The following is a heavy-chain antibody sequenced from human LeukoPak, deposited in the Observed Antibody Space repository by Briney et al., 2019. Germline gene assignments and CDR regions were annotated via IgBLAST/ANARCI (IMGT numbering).Heavy chain of an antibody. CDR1: GFTFSSYW. V-gene: IGHV3-74*01. Sequence: GGSLRLSCAASGFTFSSYWMHWVRQDPRKGLVWVSRINLDGRSTSYPDSVKGRFTVSRDNAKNTLYLQMNSLRAEDTAVYYCVRDVWGDRDGFFEYWGQGALVTVSS. CDR3: VRDVWGDRDGFFEY. J-gene: IGHJ4*02. CDR2: INLDGRST. D-gene: IGHD5-24*01.